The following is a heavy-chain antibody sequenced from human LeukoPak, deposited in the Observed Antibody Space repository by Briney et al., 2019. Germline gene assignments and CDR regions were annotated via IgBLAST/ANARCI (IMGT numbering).Heavy chain of an antibody. CDR3: ARRVHSSSWSSYFDY. Sequence: SETLSLTCTVSGGSISSYYWSWIRQPAGKGLEWIGRIYTSGSTNYNPSLKSRVTISVDTSKNQFFLKLSSVTATDTAVYYCARRVHSSSWSSYFDYWGQETLVTVSS. CDR1: GGSISSYY. V-gene: IGHV4-4*07. J-gene: IGHJ4*02. CDR2: IYTSGST. D-gene: IGHD6-13*01.